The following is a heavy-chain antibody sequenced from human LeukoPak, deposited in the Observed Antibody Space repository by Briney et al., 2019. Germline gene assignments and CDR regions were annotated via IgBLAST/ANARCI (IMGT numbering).Heavy chain of an antibody. V-gene: IGHV1-69*01. CDR2: IIPIFGTA. Sequence: SVKVSCKASGGTFSSYAISWVRQARGQGLEWMGGIIPIFGTANYAQKFQGRVTITADESTSTAYMKLSSLRSEDTAVYYCARAGRGLSGPRYYYGMDVWGKGTTVTVSS. J-gene: IGHJ6*04. CDR3: ARAGRGLSGPRYYYGMDV. CDR1: GGTFSSYA. D-gene: IGHD3-10*01.